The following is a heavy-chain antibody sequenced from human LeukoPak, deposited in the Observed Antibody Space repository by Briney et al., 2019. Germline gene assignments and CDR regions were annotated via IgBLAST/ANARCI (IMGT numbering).Heavy chain of an antibody. CDR2: IYYSGST. J-gene: IGHJ1*01. CDR1: GGSISSYY. V-gene: IGHV4-59*01. CDR3: ARLHCGGDCYSWYFQH. Sequence: SETLSLTCTVSGGSISSYYWSWIRQPPGKGLEWIGYIYYSGSTNYNPSLKSRVTISVDTSKNQFSLKLSSVTAADTAVYYCARLHCGGDCYSWYFQHWGQGTPVTVSS. D-gene: IGHD2-21*02.